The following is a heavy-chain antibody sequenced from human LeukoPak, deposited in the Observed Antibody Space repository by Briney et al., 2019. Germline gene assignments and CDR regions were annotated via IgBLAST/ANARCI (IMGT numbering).Heavy chain of an antibody. J-gene: IGHJ6*02. CDR2: VNAGNGNT. V-gene: IGHV1-3*01. CDR1: GYAFTNYA. CDR3: ARGRHDFWSGYSLLDTDYYGMDV. Sequence: GASVKVSCKASGYAFTNYAIQWVRQAPGQRLEWMRWVNAGNGNTRYSPKFQSRVTIARDTSTSTAYMELRSLRSDDTAVYYCARGRHDFWSGYSLLDTDYYGMDVWGQGTTVTVSS. D-gene: IGHD3-3*01.